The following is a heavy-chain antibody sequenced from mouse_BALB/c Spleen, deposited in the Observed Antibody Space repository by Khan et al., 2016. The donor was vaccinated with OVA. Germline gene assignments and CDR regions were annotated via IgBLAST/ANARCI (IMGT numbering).Heavy chain of an antibody. CDR1: GFSFSSYS. Sequence: EVELVESGGDLVRPGGSLKLSCAASGFSFSSYSMSWVRQTPDKRLEWVATISSGGDYTYYPDSVKGRFTISRDNAKNTLYLHMSSLKSEDTAIYYCASHLTGSFAYWGQGTRVTVSA. J-gene: IGHJ3*01. D-gene: IGHD4-1*01. CDR3: ASHLTGSFAY. CDR2: ISSGGDYT. V-gene: IGHV5-6*01.